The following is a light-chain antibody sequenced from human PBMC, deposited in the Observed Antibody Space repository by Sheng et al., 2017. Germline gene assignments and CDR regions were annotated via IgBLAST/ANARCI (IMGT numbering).Light chain of an antibody. CDR1: QDIRAD. CDR2: SAS. J-gene: IGKJ4*01. Sequence: AIQMTQSPSSLSASVGDRVTITCRASQDIRADLGWYQQKPGKAPKLLIFSASTLHTGVPSRFGGSGFGTHFTLTISSLQPEDFATYYCLQDDTYPLTFGGGPSGXQT. CDR3: LQDDTYPLT. V-gene: IGKV1-6*01.